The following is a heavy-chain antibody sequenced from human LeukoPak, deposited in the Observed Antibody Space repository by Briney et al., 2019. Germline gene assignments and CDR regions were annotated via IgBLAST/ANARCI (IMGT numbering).Heavy chain of an antibody. Sequence: GGSLRLSCAASGFTFSSYEMNWVRQAPGKGLEWVSYISSSGSTIYYADSVEGRFTISGDNAKNSLYLQMNSLRAEGTAVYYCAVGEQWLVDRVDYWGQGTLVTVSS. CDR2: ISSSGSTI. CDR3: AVGEQWLVDRVDY. V-gene: IGHV3-48*03. J-gene: IGHJ4*02. D-gene: IGHD6-19*01. CDR1: GFTFSSYE.